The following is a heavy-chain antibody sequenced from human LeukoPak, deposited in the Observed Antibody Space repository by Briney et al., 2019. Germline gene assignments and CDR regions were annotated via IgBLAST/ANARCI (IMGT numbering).Heavy chain of an antibody. J-gene: IGHJ4*02. Sequence: SETLSLTCTVYGGSFSGYDWDWIRQPPGKGLEWIGEINHTGCTKTNPSLKSRVTISVDTSKNQFSLKLSSVTAADTAVYYCARTGYDRSYFDYWGQGTLVTVSS. CDR1: GGSFSGYD. D-gene: IGHD3-22*01. V-gene: IGHV4-34*01. CDR2: INHTGCT. CDR3: ARTGYDRSYFDY.